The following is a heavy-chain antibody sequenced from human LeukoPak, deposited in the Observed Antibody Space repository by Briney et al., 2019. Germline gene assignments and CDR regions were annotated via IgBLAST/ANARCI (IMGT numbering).Heavy chain of an antibody. D-gene: IGHD3-22*01. V-gene: IGHV3-23*01. CDR2: ISGSGGST. CDR1: GVTFSSYA. Sequence: QPGGSLRLSCAASGVTFSSYAMSWVRQAPGKGLEWVSAISGSGGSTYYADSVKGRFTISRDNSKNTLYLQMNSLRAEDTAVYHCATARGDQYYYDSSGYWDYWGQGTLVTVSS. J-gene: IGHJ4*02. CDR3: ATARGDQYYYDSSGYWDY.